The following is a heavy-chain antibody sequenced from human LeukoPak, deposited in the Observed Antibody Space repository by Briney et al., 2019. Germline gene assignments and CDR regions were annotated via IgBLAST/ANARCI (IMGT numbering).Heavy chain of an antibody. D-gene: IGHD5-24*01. CDR3: ARAGGGYNLDY. V-gene: IGHV4-59*02. Sequence: SETLSLTCSVSGGSVSSYYWSWIRQPPGKGLEWIGYIYDSGSTNYNPSLRSRVTMSQDTSKNQFSLKLSSVTAADTAVYYCARAGGGYNLDYWGRGTLVTVSS. CDR2: IYDSGST. J-gene: IGHJ2*01. CDR1: GGSVSSYY.